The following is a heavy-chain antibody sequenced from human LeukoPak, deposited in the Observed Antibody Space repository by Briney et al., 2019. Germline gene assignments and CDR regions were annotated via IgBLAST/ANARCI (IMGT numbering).Heavy chain of an antibody. CDR3: ARGRGIVVVPAAIPGDY. Sequence: ASVKVSCKASGYTFTSYDINWVRQATGQGLEWMGWMNPNSGNTGYAQKFQGRVTMTRNTSISTAYMELSSLRSEDTAVYYCARGRGIVVVPAAIPGDYWGQGTLVTVSS. CDR1: GYTFTSYD. V-gene: IGHV1-8*01. J-gene: IGHJ4*02. D-gene: IGHD2-2*01. CDR2: MNPNSGNT.